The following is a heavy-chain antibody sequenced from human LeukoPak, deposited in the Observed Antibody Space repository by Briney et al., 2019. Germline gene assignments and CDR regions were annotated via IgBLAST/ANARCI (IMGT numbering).Heavy chain of an antibody. D-gene: IGHD4-17*01. CDR1: GDSINDHY. V-gene: IGHV4-59*08. J-gene: IGHJ4*02. Sequence: SETLSLTCTVSGDSINDHYWSWIRQPPGKGLEWIGDVFYSGSNNYNPSLKSRLTISLDTSKNQFSLNLRSVTATDTAMYYCARRNTADASIDFWGQGTLVTASS. CDR2: VFYSGSN. CDR3: ARRNTADASIDF.